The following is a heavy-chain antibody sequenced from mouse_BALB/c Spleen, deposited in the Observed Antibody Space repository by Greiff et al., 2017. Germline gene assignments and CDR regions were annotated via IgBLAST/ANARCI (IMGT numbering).Heavy chain of an antibody. J-gene: IGHJ4*01. Sequence: QVQLQQPGAELVKPVASVKLSCKASGYTFTSYWMHWVKQRPGQGLEWIGEINPSNGRTNYNEKFKSKATLTVDKSSSTAYMQLSSLTSEDSAVYYCARYQNLYAMDYWGQGTSVTVSS. CDR2: INPSNGRT. V-gene: IGHV1S81*02. CDR3: ARYQNLYAMDY. CDR1: GYTFTSYW.